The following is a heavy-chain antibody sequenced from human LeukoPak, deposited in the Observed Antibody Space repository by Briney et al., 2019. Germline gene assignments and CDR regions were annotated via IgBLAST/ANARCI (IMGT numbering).Heavy chain of an antibody. D-gene: IGHD4-17*01. CDR2: FDPEDGET. CDR1: GYTLTELS. CDR3: ATTTPYYYYCMDV. V-gene: IGHV1-24*01. J-gene: IGHJ6*02. Sequence: AAVKVSCKVSGYTLTELSMHWVRQAPGKGLEWMGGFDPEDGETIYAQKFQGRVTMTEDTSTDTAYMELSSLRSEDTAVYYCATTTPYYYYCMDVWGQGTTVTVSS.